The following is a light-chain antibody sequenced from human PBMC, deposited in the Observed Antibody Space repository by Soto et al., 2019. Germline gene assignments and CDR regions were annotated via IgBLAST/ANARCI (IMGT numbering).Light chain of an antibody. J-gene: IGKJ3*01. Sequence: EIMLTQSPGTLSLSPGERATLSCRPSQSVSSSYLAWYQQKPGQAPRLLIYGASNRATGIPDRFSGSGSGTHFTLTISRLEPGDFAVYYCQQYGSSPLFTFVPGTKVDIK. CDR2: GAS. CDR3: QQYGSSPLFT. CDR1: QSVSSSY. V-gene: IGKV3-20*01.